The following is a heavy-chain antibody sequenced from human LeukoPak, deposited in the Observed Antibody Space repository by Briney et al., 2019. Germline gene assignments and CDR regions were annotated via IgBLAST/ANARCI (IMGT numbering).Heavy chain of an antibody. V-gene: IGHV1-18*01. CDR3: ARDGYCSSTSCYRSYHYYYGMDV. CDR2: ISVYNGNT. J-gene: IGHJ6*02. D-gene: IGHD2-2*03. CDR1: GYTFTSYG. Sequence: ASVKVSCKASGYTFTSYGISWVRQAPGQGLEWMGWISVYNGNTNYAQKLQGRVTMTTDTSTSTAYMELRSLRSDDTAVYYCARDGYCSSTSCYRSYHYYYGMDVWGQGTTVTVSS.